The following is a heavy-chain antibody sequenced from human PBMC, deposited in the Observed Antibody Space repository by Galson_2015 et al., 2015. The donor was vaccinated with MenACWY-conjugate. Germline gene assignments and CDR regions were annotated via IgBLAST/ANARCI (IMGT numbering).Heavy chain of an antibody. Sequence: SVKVSCKASGGIFSSYAISWVRQAPGQGLEWMGGIIPIFGTANYAQKFQGRVTITADDSTSTAYMEMSSLRSEDTAVYYCARSGRYSSNWYPCHLRHFDLSGRRTLVTVSS. D-gene: IGHD6-13*01. V-gene: IGHV1-69*13. J-gene: IGHJ2*01. CDR2: IIPIFGTA. CDR1: GGIFSSYA. CDR3: ARSGRYSSNWYPCHLRHFDL.